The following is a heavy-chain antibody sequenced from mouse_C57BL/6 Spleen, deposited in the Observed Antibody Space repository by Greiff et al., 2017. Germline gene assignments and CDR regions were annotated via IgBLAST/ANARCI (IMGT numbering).Heavy chain of an antibody. CDR2: IYPGDGDT. Sequence: QVQLQQSGAELVKPGASVKISCKASGYAFSSYWMNWVKQRPGKGLAWIGQIYPGDGDTNYNGKFKGKATLTADKSSSTAYMQLSSLTSEDSAVYFGARALRGYDPWFAYWGQGTLVTVSA. CDR1: GYAFSSYW. CDR3: ARALRGYDPWFAY. D-gene: IGHD2-3*01. J-gene: IGHJ3*01. V-gene: IGHV1-80*01.